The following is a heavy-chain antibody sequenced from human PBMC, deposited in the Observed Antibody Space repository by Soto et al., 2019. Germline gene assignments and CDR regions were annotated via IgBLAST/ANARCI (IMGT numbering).Heavy chain of an antibody. CDR3: ARDRRGTAMVTGGYMDV. D-gene: IGHD5-18*01. Sequence: GGSLRLSCAASGFTFSSYGMHWVRQAPGKGLEWVAVIWYDGSNKYYADSVKGRFTNSRDNSKNTLYLQMNSLRAEDTAVYYCARDRRGTAMVTGGYMDVWGKGTTVTVSS. CDR2: IWYDGSNK. CDR1: GFTFSSYG. V-gene: IGHV3-33*01. J-gene: IGHJ6*03.